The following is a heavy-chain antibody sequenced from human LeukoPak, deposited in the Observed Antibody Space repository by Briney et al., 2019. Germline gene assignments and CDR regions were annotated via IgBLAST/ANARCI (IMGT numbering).Heavy chain of an antibody. V-gene: IGHV1-24*01. Sequence: ASVKVSCKVSGYTLTDLSIHWVRQAPGKGLEWMGGFDPEDGETIYAQKFQGRVTMTEDTSTDTAYMEVSSLRSVDTAVYYCATGRLGFFDFPGTYALGGWGKGATVTFSS. CDR3: ATGRLGFFDFPGTYALGG. J-gene: IGHJ6*03. CDR2: FDPEDGET. D-gene: IGHD3-9*01. CDR1: GYTLTDLS.